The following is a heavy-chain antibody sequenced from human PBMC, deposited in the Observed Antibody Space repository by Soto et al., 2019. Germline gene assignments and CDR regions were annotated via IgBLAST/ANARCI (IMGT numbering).Heavy chain of an antibody. Sequence: QVQLVQSGAEVKKPGASVKVSCKASGYTFTSYAMHWVRQAPGQRLEWMGWINAGNGNTKYSQKFQGRVTITRDTSASTAYMELSSLRSEDTAVYYCARGGFVVVVAATPPILFDYWGQGTLVTVSS. D-gene: IGHD2-15*01. CDR2: INAGNGNT. CDR3: ARGGFVVVVAATPPILFDY. V-gene: IGHV1-3*01. CDR1: GYTFTSYA. J-gene: IGHJ4*02.